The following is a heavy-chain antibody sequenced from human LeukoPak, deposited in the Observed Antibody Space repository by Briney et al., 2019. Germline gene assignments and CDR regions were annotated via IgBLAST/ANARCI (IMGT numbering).Heavy chain of an antibody. Sequence: PSETLSLTCAVPGGSISSRRYYWGWIRQPPGKGLEWLASIRHDGHTYYNPSLNRQVSRSVDMSRNQFSLKLNSLTAADTAVYYCARQVATKGEWAFDVWGQGTMVTVSS. CDR2: IRHDGHT. D-gene: IGHD5-12*01. J-gene: IGHJ3*01. CDR3: ARQVATKGEWAFDV. V-gene: IGHV4-39*07. CDR1: GGSISSRRYY.